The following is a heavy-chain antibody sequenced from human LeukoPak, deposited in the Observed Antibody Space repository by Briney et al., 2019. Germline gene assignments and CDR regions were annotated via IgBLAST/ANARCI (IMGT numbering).Heavy chain of an antibody. CDR1: GFTFSSYG. J-gene: IGHJ4*02. CDR2: ISGSGGST. V-gene: IGHV3-23*01. CDR3: VRGPGLAVTGTD. Sequence: GGSLRLSCAASGFTFSSYGMSWVRQGPGKGLEWVSAISGSGGSTYYADSVKGRFTISRDNSKNTLYLQMNSLRAEDTAVYYCVRGPGLAVTGTDWGQGTLVTVSS. D-gene: IGHD6-19*01.